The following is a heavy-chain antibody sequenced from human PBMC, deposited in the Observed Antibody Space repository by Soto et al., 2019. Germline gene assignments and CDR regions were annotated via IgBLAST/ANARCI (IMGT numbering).Heavy chain of an antibody. CDR1: GYTFPSYA. CDR3: ARDKSAFLRPDAFDI. CDR2: INAGNGNT. Sequence: ASVKVSCKASGYTFPSYAMHWVRQAPGQRLEWMGWINAGNGNTKYSQKFQGRVTITRDTSASTAYMELSSLRSEDTAVYYCARDKSAFLRPDAFDIWGQGTMVTVSS. D-gene: IGHD3-16*01. J-gene: IGHJ3*02. V-gene: IGHV1-3*01.